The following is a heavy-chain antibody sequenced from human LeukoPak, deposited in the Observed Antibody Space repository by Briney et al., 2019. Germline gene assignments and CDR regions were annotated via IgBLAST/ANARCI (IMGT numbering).Heavy chain of an antibody. Sequence: ASVRLSCKASGYTFTAYYIHWVRQAPGQGLEWMGWINPNSGGTNYAQKFQGRVTMTRDTSISTAYMELSSLRSEDTAVYYCARGDRYSSFDYWGQGTLVTVSS. CDR1: GYTFTAYY. J-gene: IGHJ4*02. D-gene: IGHD6-13*01. CDR3: ARGDRYSSFDY. CDR2: INPNSGGT. V-gene: IGHV1-2*02.